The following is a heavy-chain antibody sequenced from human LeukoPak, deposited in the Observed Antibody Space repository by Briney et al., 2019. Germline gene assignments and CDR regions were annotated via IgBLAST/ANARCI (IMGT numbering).Heavy chain of an antibody. V-gene: IGHV1-2*02. CDR2: INPNSGGT. CDR3: ARDFAGIN. J-gene: IGHJ4*02. Sequence: PGRSLRLSCAASGFTFTGYYMHWVRQAPGQGLEWMGWINPNSGGTNYAQKFQGRVTMTRDTSISTAYMELSRLRSDDTAVYYCARDFAGINWGQGTLVTVSS. CDR1: GFTFTGYY.